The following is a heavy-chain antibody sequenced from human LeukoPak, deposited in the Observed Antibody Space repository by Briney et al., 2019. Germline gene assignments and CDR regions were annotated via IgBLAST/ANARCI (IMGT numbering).Heavy chain of an antibody. CDR3: TVQPGTYYDFWSWFDY. V-gene: IGHV3-15*01. CDR1: GFTFSNAW. Sequence: GGSLRLSCAASGFTFSNAWMSWVRQAPGKGLEWVGRIKSKTDGGTTDYAAPVKGRFTISRDDSKNTLYLQMNSLKTEDTAVYYCTVQPGTYYDFWSWFDYWGQGTLVTVSS. J-gene: IGHJ4*02. CDR2: IKSKTDGGTT. D-gene: IGHD3-3*01.